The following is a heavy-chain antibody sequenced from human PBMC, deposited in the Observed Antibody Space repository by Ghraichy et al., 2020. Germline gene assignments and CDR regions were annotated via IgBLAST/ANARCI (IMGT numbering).Heavy chain of an antibody. CDR3: ARDYGDYVNWFDP. Sequence: SETRSLTCTVSGGSISSSSYYWGWIRQPPGKGLEWIGSIYYSGSTYYNPSLKSRVTISVDTSKNQFSLKLSSVTAADTAVYYCARDYGDYVNWFDPWGQGTLVTVSS. D-gene: IGHD4-17*01. CDR1: GGSISSSSYY. J-gene: IGHJ5*02. V-gene: IGHV4-39*01. CDR2: IYYSGST.